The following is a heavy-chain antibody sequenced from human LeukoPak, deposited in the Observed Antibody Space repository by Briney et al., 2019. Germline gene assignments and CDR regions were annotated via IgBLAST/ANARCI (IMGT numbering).Heavy chain of an antibody. CDR2: ISGSGGST. J-gene: IGHJ4*02. D-gene: IGHD5-24*01. CDR3: ASRLMVEMSTYFDY. CDR1: GFTFSSYG. Sequence: GGTLRLSCAASGFTFSSYGMSWVRQAPGKGLEWVSAISGSGGSTYYADSVKGRFTISRDNSKNTLYLQMNSLRAEDTAVYYCASRLMVEMSTYFDYWGQGTLVTVSS. V-gene: IGHV3-23*01.